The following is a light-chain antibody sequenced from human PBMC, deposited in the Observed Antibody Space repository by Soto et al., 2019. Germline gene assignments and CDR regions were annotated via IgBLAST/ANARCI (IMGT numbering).Light chain of an antibody. V-gene: IGKV3-20*01. CDR1: QSVSSSY. Sequence: ELVLTQSPGTLSLSPGERATLSCRASQSVSSSYLAWYQQKPGQAPRLLIYGASSRATGIPDRFSGSGSGTDFTLTISRLEPEDVAVYYCQQYEAVVTFGQGTKVDIK. J-gene: IGKJ1*01. CDR2: GAS. CDR3: QQYEAVVT.